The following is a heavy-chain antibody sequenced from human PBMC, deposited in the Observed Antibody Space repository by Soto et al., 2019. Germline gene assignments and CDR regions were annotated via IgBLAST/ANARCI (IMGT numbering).Heavy chain of an antibody. CDR1: GGTFSSYA. CDR3: ARSQGSSTSLEIYYYYYYGMDV. V-gene: IGHV1-69*01. Sequence: QVQLVQSGAEVKKPGSSVKVSCKASGGTFSSYAISWVRQAPGQGLEWMGGIIPISGTANYAKKFQGRVTFPVDESTSTAYMELSSLRSEDTAVYYCARSQGSSTSLEIYYYYYYGMDVWGQGTTVTVSS. CDR2: IIPISGTA. J-gene: IGHJ6*02. D-gene: IGHD2-2*01.